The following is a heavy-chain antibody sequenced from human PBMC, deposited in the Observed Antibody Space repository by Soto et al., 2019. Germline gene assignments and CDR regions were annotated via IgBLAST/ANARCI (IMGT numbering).Heavy chain of an antibody. J-gene: IGHJ4*02. Sequence: EVQLVESGGGLVQPGGSLRLSCAASGFTFSSYSMKWVRQAPGKGLEWVSYISSSSSTIYYADSVKGRFTISRDNAKNSLHLQMNSLRDEDTAVYYCARDRYGDYASDYWGQGTLVTVAS. D-gene: IGHD4-17*01. CDR2: ISSSSSTI. CDR3: ARDRYGDYASDY. V-gene: IGHV3-48*02. CDR1: GFTFSSYS.